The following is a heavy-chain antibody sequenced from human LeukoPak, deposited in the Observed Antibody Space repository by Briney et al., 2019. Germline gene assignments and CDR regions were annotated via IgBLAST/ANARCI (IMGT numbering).Heavy chain of an antibody. J-gene: IGHJ5*02. CDR3: ARAYSGSYYVWFDP. V-gene: IGHV4-34*01. CDR2: INHSGST. D-gene: IGHD1-26*01. Sequence: SETLSLTCAVYGGSFSGYYWSWIRQPPGKGLEWIGEINHSGSTNYNPSLKSRVTISVDTSKNQFSLKLSSVTAADTAVYYCARAYSGSYYVWFDPWGQGTLVTASS. CDR1: GGSFSGYY.